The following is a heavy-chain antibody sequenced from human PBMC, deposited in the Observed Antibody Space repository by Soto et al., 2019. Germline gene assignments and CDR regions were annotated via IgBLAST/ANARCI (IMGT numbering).Heavy chain of an antibody. J-gene: IGHJ6*02. CDR1: GGSISSSSYY. CDR2: IYYSGST. Sequence: PSETLSLTCTVSGGSISSSSYYWGWIRKPPGKGLEWIGSIYYSGSTYYNPSLKSRVTISVDTSKNQFSLKLSSVTAADTAVYYCARQPQWLTSRSYYYYGMEVWGQGTTVTVSS. V-gene: IGHV4-39*01. D-gene: IGHD6-19*01. CDR3: ARQPQWLTSRSYYYYGMEV.